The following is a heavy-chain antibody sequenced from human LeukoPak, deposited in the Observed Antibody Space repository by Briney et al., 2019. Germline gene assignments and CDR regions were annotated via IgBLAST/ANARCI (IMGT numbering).Heavy chain of an antibody. V-gene: IGHV1-24*01. J-gene: IGHJ5*02. D-gene: IGHD4-17*01. CDR3: ATSGSDYGDYPNWFDP. CDR1: GYTLTELS. CDR2: FDPEDGET. Sequence: ASVKVSCKVSGYTLTELSMHWVRQAPGKGLEWMGGFDPEDGETIYAQKFQGRVTMTEDTSTDTAYMELSSLRSEDTAVYYCATSGSDYGDYPNWFDPWGQGTLATVSS.